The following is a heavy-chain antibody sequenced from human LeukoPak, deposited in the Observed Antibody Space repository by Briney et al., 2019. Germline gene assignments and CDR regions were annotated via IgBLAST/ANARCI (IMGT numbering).Heavy chain of an antibody. CDR1: GFTFSSYG. D-gene: IGHD3-10*01. CDR2: IRFDGSSK. Sequence: PGGSLRLSCAASGFTFSSYGMHWVRQAPGKGLEWVAFIRFDGSSKYYADSVKGRFTISRDNSKNTLYLQMNSLRAEDTAVYYCAKDLRSYYYGSGSFYYYYMDVWGKGTTVTVSS. CDR3: AKDLRSYYYGSGSFYYYYMDV. J-gene: IGHJ6*03. V-gene: IGHV3-30*02.